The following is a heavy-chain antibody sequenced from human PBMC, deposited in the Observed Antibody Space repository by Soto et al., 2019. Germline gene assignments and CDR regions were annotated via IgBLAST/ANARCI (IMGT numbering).Heavy chain of an antibody. CDR1: TFTFTSNG. D-gene: IGHD3-22*01. CDR3: TWRSGEYYDY. J-gene: IGHJ4*02. Sequence: GGSLRLSCAAPTFTFTSNGMSWVRQAPGKGLRWVSGITGSDGVTYYADSVKGRFTLARDTSKNTLWLQMNSLRAEDTAVYYCTWRSGEYYDYWGQGTLVTVSS. V-gene: IGHV3-23*01. CDR2: ITGSDGVT.